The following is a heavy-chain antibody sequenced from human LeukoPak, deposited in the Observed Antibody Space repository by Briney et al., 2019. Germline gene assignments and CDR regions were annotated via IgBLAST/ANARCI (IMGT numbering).Heavy chain of an antibody. J-gene: IGHJ5*02. CDR2: ISSSSSTI. D-gene: IGHD2-2*01. CDR3: ARARYCSSTSCPRANWFDP. Sequence: GGSLRLSCAASGFTFSSYSMNWVRQAPGKGLEWVSYISSSSSTIYYADSVKGRFTISRDNAKNSLYLQMNSLRAEDTAVYYCARARYCSSTSCPRANWFDPWGQGTLVTVSS. V-gene: IGHV3-48*01. CDR1: GFTFSSYS.